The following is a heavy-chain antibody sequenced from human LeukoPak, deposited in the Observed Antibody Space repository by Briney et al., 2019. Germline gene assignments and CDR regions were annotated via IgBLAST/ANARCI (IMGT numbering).Heavy chain of an antibody. V-gene: IGHV1-18*01. CDR1: GYTFTSYG. CDR2: ISTYNGNT. J-gene: IGHJ6*03. CDR3: ARGAGVGYYYYYMDV. Sequence: ASVKVSCKASGYTFTSYGISWVRQAPGQGLEWMGWISTYNGNTNYAQKLQGRVTMTTDTSTSTAYMELRSLRSDDTAVYYCARGAGVGYYYYYMDVWGKGTTVTVSS. D-gene: IGHD6-13*01.